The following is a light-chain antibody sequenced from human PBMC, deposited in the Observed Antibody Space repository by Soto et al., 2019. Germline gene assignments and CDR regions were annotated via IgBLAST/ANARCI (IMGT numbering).Light chain of an antibody. V-gene: IGKV3-11*01. CDR1: QSAGNF. CDR3: QQRSNSIT. CDR2: DAS. Sequence: IVMTQSPATLSVSPRETASLSCRASQSAGNFLAWSQQKPGQAPRRLIYDASNRATGIPARFSGSGSGTDFTLTISSLEPEDFAVYFCQQRSNSITSCQGARPEI. J-gene: IGKJ5*01.